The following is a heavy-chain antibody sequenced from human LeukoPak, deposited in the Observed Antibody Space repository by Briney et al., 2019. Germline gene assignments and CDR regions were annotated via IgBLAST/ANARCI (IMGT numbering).Heavy chain of an antibody. CDR3: AGASPDGFYDY. D-gene: IGHD3-22*01. Sequence: GGSLRLPCAASGFSFISSAMHWVRQAPGKGLEYFSAITNNGGYTYYANSVKGRFTISRDNSKNTLYLQMGSLRTEDTAVYYCAGASPDGFYDYWGEGTLVTVSS. V-gene: IGHV3-64*01. CDR1: GFSFISSA. J-gene: IGHJ4*02. CDR2: ITNNGGYT.